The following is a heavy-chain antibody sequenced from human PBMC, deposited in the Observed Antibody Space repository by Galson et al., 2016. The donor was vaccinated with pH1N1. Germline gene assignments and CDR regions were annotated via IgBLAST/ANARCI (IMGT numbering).Heavy chain of an antibody. J-gene: IGHJ4*02. D-gene: IGHD5-12*01. V-gene: IGHV3-30*04. CDR3: ARDSEYSGHEGFH. CDR2: ILYDGTNE. CDR1: GFTFTSYA. Sequence: SLRLSCAASGFTFTSYAMHWVRQAPGKGLEWVAVILYDGTNEYYADSVKGRFTIPRDKTPSTVYLQTNSLRTEETAVYYCARDSEYSGHEGFHWAQGTLVIVSS.